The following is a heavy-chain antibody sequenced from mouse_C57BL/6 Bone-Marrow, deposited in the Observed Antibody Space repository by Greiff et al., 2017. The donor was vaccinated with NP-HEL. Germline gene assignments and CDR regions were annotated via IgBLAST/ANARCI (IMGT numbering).Heavy chain of an antibody. CDR1: GYAFSSSW. CDR3: ARLDGYLYYFDY. CDR2: IYPGDGDT. J-gene: IGHJ2*01. D-gene: IGHD2-3*01. V-gene: IGHV1-82*01. Sequence: VQLQQSGPELVKPGASVKISCTASGYAFSSSWMNWVKQRPGKGLEWIGRIYPGDGDTNYNGKFKGKATMTADKSSSTAYMQLSSLTSEDSAVYVCARLDGYLYYFDYWGQGTTLTVSS.